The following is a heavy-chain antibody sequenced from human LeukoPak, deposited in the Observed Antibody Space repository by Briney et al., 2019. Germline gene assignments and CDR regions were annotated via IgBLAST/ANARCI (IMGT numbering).Heavy chain of an antibody. CDR3: AKDSEGYWFDP. CDR2: ISYSVGST. CDR1: GFSFSSYA. J-gene: IGHJ5*02. Sequence: GGSLRLSCVASGFSFSSYAMSWVRQAPGKGLEWVSAISYSVGSTYYADSVKGRFTISRDNSKNTLYLQMNSLRAEDTAVYYCAKDSEGYWFDPWGQGTLVTVSS. V-gene: IGHV3-23*01.